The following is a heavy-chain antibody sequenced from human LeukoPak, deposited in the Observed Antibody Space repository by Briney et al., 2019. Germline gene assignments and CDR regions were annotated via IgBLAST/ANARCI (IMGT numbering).Heavy chain of an antibody. Sequence: GGSLRLSCAASGFNFISSWMNWVRQAPGKGLEWVANIKQDGSEKYYVDSVKGRFTISRDNAKNSLYLQMNSMRVDDTAVYYCASRIVGTPDYFDYWGQGTLVTVSS. CDR3: ASRIVGTPDYFDY. V-gene: IGHV3-7*01. D-gene: IGHD1-26*01. CDR1: GFNFISSW. CDR2: IKQDGSEK. J-gene: IGHJ4*02.